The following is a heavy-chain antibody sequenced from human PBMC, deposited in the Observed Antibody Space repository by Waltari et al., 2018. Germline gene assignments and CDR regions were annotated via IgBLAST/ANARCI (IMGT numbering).Heavy chain of an antibody. D-gene: IGHD6-13*01. V-gene: IGHV4-39*07. CDR3: AKYSSSPYYYGMDV. CDR1: CDPSSKSNYY. J-gene: IGHJ6*02. Sequence: QLQLQESGPGLVKPSETLSLTCAVSCDPSSKSNYYGAWIRQTPGKGLEWIGSIYCSGITYYNPSLKSRATISIDTSKNQFSLKLSSVTAADTAVYYCAKYSSSPYYYGMDVWGQGTTVTVSS. CDR2: IYCSGIT.